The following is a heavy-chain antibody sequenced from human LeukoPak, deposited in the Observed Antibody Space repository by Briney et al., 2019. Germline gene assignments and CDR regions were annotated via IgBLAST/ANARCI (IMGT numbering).Heavy chain of an antibody. CDR2: VSYDGSNK. J-gene: IGHJ4*02. Sequence: GGSLRLSCAASGFTFSSYGMHWVRQAPGKGLEWVAVVSYDGSNKYYADSVKGRFTISRVNSMNTLYLQMNSLRAEDTAVYYCAKDGGCSSTTCYSPYYFDYWGQGTLVTVSS. CDR3: AKDGGCSSTTCYSPYYFDY. V-gene: IGHV3-30*18. D-gene: IGHD2-2*01. CDR1: GFTFSSYG.